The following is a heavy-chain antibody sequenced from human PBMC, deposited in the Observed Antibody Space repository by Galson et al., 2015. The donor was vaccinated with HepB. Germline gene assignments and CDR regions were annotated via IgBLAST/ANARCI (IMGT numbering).Heavy chain of an antibody. D-gene: IGHD3-16*01. CDR3: ARVPLGVVPQSANWFDP. J-gene: IGHJ5*02. CDR2: INSDGSTT. V-gene: IGHV3-74*01. CDR1: GFTFSSYW. Sequence: SLRLSCAASGFTFSSYWMHWVRQAPGKGLVWVSRINSDGSTTTYADSVKGRFTISRDNAKNTLYLQMNSLRAEDTAVYYCARVPLGVVPQSANWFDPWGQGT.